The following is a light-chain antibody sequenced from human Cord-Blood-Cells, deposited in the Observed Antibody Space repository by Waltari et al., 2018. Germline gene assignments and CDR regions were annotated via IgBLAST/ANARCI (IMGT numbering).Light chain of an antibody. CDR3: MIWPSNASV. CDR2: YYSDSDK. CDR1: SDINVGSYN. V-gene: IGLV5-37*01. Sequence: QPVLTQPPSSSASPGESARLTCTLPSDINVGSYNIYWYQQQPGSPPRYLLSYYSDSDKSQGSGVPSRFSGSKDASANTGILLISGLQSEDEADYYCMIWPSNASVFGTGTKVTVL. J-gene: IGLJ1*01.